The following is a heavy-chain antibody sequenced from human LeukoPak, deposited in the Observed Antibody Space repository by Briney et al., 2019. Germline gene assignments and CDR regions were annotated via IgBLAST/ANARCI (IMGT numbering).Heavy chain of an antibody. J-gene: IGHJ4*02. CDR2: IYHSGGT. CDR1: SYSISSGYY. D-gene: IGHD6-13*01. V-gene: IGHV4-38-2*02. Sequence: SETLSLTCTVSSYSISSGYYWGWIRQPPGKGLEWIGSIYHSGGTYYNPSLKSRVTISVDTSKNQFSLKLSSVTAADTAVYYCARVASSSWYEDYWGQGTLVTVSS. CDR3: ARVASSSWYEDY.